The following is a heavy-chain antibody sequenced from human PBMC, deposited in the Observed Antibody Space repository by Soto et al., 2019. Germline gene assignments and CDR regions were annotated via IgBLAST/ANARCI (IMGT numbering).Heavy chain of an antibody. CDR2: IYYSGST. J-gene: IGHJ4*02. V-gene: IGHV4-31*03. CDR1: CGSISSGGYY. Sequence: SETLSLTCTVSCGSISSGGYYWSWIRQHPGKGLEWIGYIYYSGSTYYNPSLKSRVTISVDTSKNQFSLKLSSETAADTAVYYCAREVVVAATTSSLFDYWGQGTLVTVSS. D-gene: IGHD2-15*01. CDR3: AREVVVAATTSSLFDY.